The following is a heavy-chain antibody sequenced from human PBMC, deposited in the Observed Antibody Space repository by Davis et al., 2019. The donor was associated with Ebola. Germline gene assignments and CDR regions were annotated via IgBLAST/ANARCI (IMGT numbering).Heavy chain of an antibody. Sequence: PGGSLRLSCAASGFTFSSYAMSWVRQAPGKGLEWVSAISGSGGSTYYADSVKGRFTISRDNSKNTLYLQMNSLRAEDTAVYYCAKGGVPVWNYYYYMDVWGQGTTVTVSS. CDR3: AKGGVPVWNYYYYMDV. V-gene: IGHV3-23*01. J-gene: IGHJ6*03. CDR1: GFTFSSYA. D-gene: IGHD3-16*01. CDR2: ISGSGGST.